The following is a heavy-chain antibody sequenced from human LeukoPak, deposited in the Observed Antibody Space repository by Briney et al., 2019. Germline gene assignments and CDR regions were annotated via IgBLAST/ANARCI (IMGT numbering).Heavy chain of an antibody. CDR2: IYSGGST. J-gene: IGHJ6*02. CDR3: ARVETLLGDYGMDV. D-gene: IGHD3-16*01. Sequence: GGSLRLSRAASGFTVSSNYMSWVRQAPGKGLEWVSVIYSGGSTYYADSVKGRFTISRDNSKNTLYLQMNSLRAEDTAVYYCARVETLLGDYGMDVWGQGTTVTVSS. CDR1: GFTVSSNY. V-gene: IGHV3-53*01.